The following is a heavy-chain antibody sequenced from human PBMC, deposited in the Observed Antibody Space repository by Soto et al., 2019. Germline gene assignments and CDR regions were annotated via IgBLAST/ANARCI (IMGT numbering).Heavy chain of an antibody. V-gene: IGHV4-59*01. CDR3: ARERVEWTNWFDP. CDR2: IYYSGST. J-gene: IGHJ5*02. D-gene: IGHD2-8*01. Sequence: QVQLQESGPGLVKPSETLSLTCTVSGGSISSYYWSWIRQPPGKGLEWIGYIYYSGSTNYNPSLTSRVTISVDTSKNQFSLKLSSVTAADTAVYYCARERVEWTNWFDPWGQGTLVTVSS. CDR1: GGSISSYY.